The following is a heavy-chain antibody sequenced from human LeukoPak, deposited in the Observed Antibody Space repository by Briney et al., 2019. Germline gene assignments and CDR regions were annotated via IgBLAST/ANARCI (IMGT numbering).Heavy chain of an antibody. Sequence: SETLSLTCTVSGGSISSGGFYWTWIRQHPGKGLEWIGYIYYSGNTYYNPSLKSRLTISVDRSKIQFSLKLTSVTAADTAVYYCARVRMVRGVIGGDFDYWGQGTLVTVSS. CDR3: ARVRMVRGVIGGDFDY. V-gene: IGHV4-31*03. D-gene: IGHD3-10*01. CDR2: IYYSGNT. J-gene: IGHJ4*02. CDR1: GGSISSGGFY.